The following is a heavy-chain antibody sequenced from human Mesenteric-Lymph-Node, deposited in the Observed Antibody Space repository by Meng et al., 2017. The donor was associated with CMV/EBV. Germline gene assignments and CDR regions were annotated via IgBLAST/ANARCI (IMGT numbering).Heavy chain of an antibody. D-gene: IGHD1-1*01. V-gene: IGHV3-66*02. J-gene: IGHJ3*02. CDR3: ARWKTGTTSGDAFDI. Sequence: GGSLRLSCAASGFTFSSYAMSWVRQAPGKGLEWVSIIYSDGNTYYADSVKGRFTISRDTSKNTLFLQMNSLRAEDTAVYYCARWKTGTTSGDAFDIWGQGTMVTVSS. CDR2: IYSDGNT. CDR1: GFTFSSYA.